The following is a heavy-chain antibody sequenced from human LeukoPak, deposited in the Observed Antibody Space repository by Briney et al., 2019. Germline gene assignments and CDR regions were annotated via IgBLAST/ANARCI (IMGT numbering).Heavy chain of an antibody. Sequence: GGSLRLSCAASGFTFSSYAMSWVRQAPGKGLEWVSAISGSGGSTYYADSVKGRFTISRDNSKNTLCLQMNSLRAEDTAVYYCAKDVTYYYDSSGYHFDYWGQGTLVTVSS. CDR3: AKDVTYYYDSSGYHFDY. J-gene: IGHJ4*02. CDR1: GFTFSSYA. D-gene: IGHD3-22*01. CDR2: ISGSGGST. V-gene: IGHV3-23*01.